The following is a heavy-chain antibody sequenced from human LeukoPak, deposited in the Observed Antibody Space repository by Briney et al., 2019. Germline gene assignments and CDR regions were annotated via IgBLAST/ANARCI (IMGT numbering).Heavy chain of an antibody. Sequence: GASLRLSCAASGFSFSSYAMTWVRRAPGQGLEWVSSIDAGGGDTYHSDSVKGRFTISRDNSMNTLYLQMNSLRADDTAVYYCGRPTKYWLVRGNGVDVWGQGITVTVSS. J-gene: IGHJ6*02. D-gene: IGHD6-19*01. CDR2: IDAGGGDT. CDR3: GRPTKYWLVRGNGVDV. V-gene: IGHV3-23*01. CDR1: GFSFSSYA.